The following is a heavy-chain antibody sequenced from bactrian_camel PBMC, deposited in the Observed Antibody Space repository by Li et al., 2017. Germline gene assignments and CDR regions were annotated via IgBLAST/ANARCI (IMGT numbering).Heavy chain of an antibody. CDR3: AADLRGSVLVGRVPPATMYKT. J-gene: IGHJ6*01. V-gene: IGHV3S28*01. Sequence: QLVESGGGSAQAGGSLRLSCVSSGYSASRACMGWFRQAPGKEREGVAVIYTRPGSAYYADSVKGRFTISQDTSVFYLQMNSLKPDDTAMYYCAADLRGSVLVGRVPPATMYKTWGQGTQVTVS. CDR2: IYTRPGSA. D-gene: IGHD2*01. CDR1: GYSASRAC.